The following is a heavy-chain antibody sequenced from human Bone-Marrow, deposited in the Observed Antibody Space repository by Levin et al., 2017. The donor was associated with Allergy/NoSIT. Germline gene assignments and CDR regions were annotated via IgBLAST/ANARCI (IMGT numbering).Heavy chain of an antibody. CDR3: ARESGQLGYYNYYGMDV. J-gene: IGHJ6*02. Sequence: GESLKISCAASGFTISDYYMSWIRQAPGKGLEWVSYIRSSSSYTNHADFVEGRFTISRDNAKNSLFLQMNSLRAEDTAVYYCARESGQLGYYNYYGMDVWGQGTTVTVTS. CDR1: GFTISDYY. V-gene: IGHV3-11*05. CDR2: IRSSSSYT. D-gene: IGHD6-13*01.